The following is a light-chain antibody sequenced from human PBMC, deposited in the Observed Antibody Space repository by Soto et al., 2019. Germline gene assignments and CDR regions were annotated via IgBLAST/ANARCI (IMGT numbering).Light chain of an antibody. CDR1: HDIRNV. CDR2: AAS. CDR3: LQDYNYPRT. J-gene: IGKJ1*01. Sequence: AIQMNQSPSSLSAYVGDRVTITCRASHDIRNVLGWFQQKPGKAPKLLISAASFLQSGVPSRFSGSGSGTDFTLTISSLQPEDFATYYCLQDYNYPRTFGQGTKVDIK. V-gene: IGKV1-6*01.